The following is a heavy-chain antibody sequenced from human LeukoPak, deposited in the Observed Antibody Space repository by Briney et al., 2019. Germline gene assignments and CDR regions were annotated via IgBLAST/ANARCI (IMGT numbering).Heavy chain of an antibody. V-gene: IGHV3-23*01. J-gene: IGHJ4*02. CDR3: AKDSLPSYGGYFDY. CDR2: MSSSGGNT. D-gene: IGHD3-16*01. Sequence: GRCLRPSCAASGFTLSSYAVGWVRQAPGKGLGWVSGMSSSGGNTYYADSVKGRFTISRDISKNTLYLQMNSLRAEDTDLYYCAKDSLPSYGGYFDYWGQGTLVTVSS. CDR1: GFTLSSYA.